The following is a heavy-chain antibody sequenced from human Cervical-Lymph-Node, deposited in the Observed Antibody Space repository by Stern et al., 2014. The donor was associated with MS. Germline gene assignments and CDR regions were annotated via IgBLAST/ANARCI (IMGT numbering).Heavy chain of an antibody. CDR3: ARADLRTLLWFVGLDF. CDR2: ISTSGIAT. D-gene: IGHD3-10*01. CDR1: GFTFSTYS. Sequence: EVQLLESGGGLVQPGGSLRLSCTASGFTFSTYSMSWVRQAPGKGLEWVAYISTSGIATFYADSVKGRFSISRDNAKNSLYLQMDSLTVDDTAVYYCARADLRTLLWFVGLDFWGQGTLVTVSS. J-gene: IGHJ4*02. V-gene: IGHV3-48*04.